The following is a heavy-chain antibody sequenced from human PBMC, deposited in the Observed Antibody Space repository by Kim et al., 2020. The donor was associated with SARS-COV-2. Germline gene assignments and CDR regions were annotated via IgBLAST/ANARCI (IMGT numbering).Heavy chain of an antibody. J-gene: IGHJ5*02. CDR3: ARDSLNYGDYPTWFDP. Sequence: GGSLRLSCAASGFTFSSYSMNWVRQAPGKGLEWVSYISSSSSTIYYADSVKGRFTISRDNAKNSLYLQMNSLRDEDTAVYYCARDSLNYGDYPTWFDPWGQGTLVTVSS. CDR2: ISSSSSTI. D-gene: IGHD4-17*01. V-gene: IGHV3-48*02. CDR1: GFTFSSYS.